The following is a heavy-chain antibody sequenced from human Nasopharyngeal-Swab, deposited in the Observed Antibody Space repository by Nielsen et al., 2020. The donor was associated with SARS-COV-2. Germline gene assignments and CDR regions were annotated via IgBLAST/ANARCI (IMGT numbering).Heavy chain of an antibody. D-gene: IGHD2/OR15-2a*01. J-gene: IGHJ5*02. V-gene: IGHV4-34*01. Sequence: SETLSLTCAVYGGSFSGYYWSWIRQPPGKGLEWIEEINHSGSTNYNPSLKSRVTISVDTSKNQFSLKLSSVTAADTAVYYCARGTIVRNWFDPWGQGTLVTVSS. CDR1: GGSFSGYY. CDR3: ARGTIVRNWFDP. CDR2: INHSGST.